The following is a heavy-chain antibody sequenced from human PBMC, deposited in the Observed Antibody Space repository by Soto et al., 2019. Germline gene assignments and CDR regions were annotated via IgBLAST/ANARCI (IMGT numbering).Heavy chain of an antibody. CDR3: AREAGPDRWFDP. Sequence: PSETLSLTCTVSGASISSYFWTWFRQPAGKGLDWIGRISTSGTTNYNPSLKSRVTMSVDTSRNHFSLNLSSVTAADTAVYYCAREAGPDRWFDPWGQGTLVTVSS. J-gene: IGHJ5*02. D-gene: IGHD6-19*01. CDR1: GASISSYF. CDR2: ISTSGTT. V-gene: IGHV4-4*07.